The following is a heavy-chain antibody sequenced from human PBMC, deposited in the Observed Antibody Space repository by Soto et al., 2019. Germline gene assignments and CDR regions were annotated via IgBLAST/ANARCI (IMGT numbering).Heavy chain of an antibody. V-gene: IGHV3-30-3*01. CDR2: ISYDGSNK. J-gene: IGHJ6*02. D-gene: IGHD3-3*01. CDR1: GFTFSSYA. CDR3: ARGGGGEYYDFWSGYMEGYYYGMDV. Sequence: GGSLRLSCAASGFTFSSYAMHWVRQAPGKGLEWVAVISYDGSNKYYADSVKGRFTISRDNSKNTLYLQMNSLRAEDTAVYYCARGGGGEYYDFWSGYMEGYYYGMDVWGQGTTVTVSS.